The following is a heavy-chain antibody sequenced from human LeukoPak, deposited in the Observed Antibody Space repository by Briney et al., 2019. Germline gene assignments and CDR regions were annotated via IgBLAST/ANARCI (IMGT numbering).Heavy chain of an antibody. CDR2: IYTSGST. CDR3: ATLTTPGWFNP. V-gene: IGHV4-4*07. D-gene: IGHD1-1*01. Sequence: SETLSLTCSVSGGSISSYYWSWIRQPAGKGLEWIGRIYTSGSTNYNPSLKSRVTISGDTSKNQFSLKLSSVTAADTAVYYCATLTTPGWFNPWGQGTLATVSS. J-gene: IGHJ5*02. CDR1: GGSISSYY.